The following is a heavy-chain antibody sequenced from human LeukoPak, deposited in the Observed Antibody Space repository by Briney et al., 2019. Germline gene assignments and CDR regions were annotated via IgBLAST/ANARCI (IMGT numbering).Heavy chain of an antibody. CDR1: GFTFSSYG. D-gene: IGHD6-19*01. V-gene: IGHV3-30*03. CDR2: ISYDGSNK. CDR3: ARDAVRGGWFYYFDY. J-gene: IGHJ4*02. Sequence: HPGGSLRLSCAASGFTFSSYGMHWVRQAPGKGLEWVAVISYDGSNKYYADSVKGRFTISRDNSKNTLYLQMNSLRAEDTAVYYCARDAVRGGWFYYFDYWGQGTLVTVSS.